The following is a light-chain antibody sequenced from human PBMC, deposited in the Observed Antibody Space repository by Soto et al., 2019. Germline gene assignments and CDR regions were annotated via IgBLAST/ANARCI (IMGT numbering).Light chain of an antibody. CDR1: QSISSW. CDR2: DAS. V-gene: IGKV1-5*01. J-gene: IGKJ4*01. Sequence: DIRMTQSPSTLSASVGDRVTITCGASQSISSWLAWYQKKKGKAPKLLIYDASSLESGVPSRLSGSGYGTDLTLTISSMQTDDIATYYCQNHNSDPLTFGGGTKVDIK. CDR3: QNHNSDPLT.